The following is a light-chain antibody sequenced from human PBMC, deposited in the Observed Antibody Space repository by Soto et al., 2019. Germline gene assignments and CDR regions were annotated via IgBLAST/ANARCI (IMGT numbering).Light chain of an antibody. CDR1: SSDVGGYNY. CDR2: HVT. Sequence: QSALTQPASVSGSPGQSITISCTGSSSDVGGYNYVSWYQQHPDKAPKLMIYHVTSRPSGVSDRFSGSKSGHTASLTISGLQAEDEADYYCSSFRSSNLGVLGTGTKLTVL. J-gene: IGLJ1*01. CDR3: SSFRSSNLGV. V-gene: IGLV2-14*03.